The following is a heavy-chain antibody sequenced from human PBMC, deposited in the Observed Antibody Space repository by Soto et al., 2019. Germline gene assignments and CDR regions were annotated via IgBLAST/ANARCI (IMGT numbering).Heavy chain of an antibody. CDR1: GGSISSYY. Sequence: SETRSPPCTVSGGSISSYYWGWIRQPPGRGLXXIXXIXXXXXTXXXPSPTSRVTIALDPSKHQFYLKLTSVTAADTAVYYCARGIVGDHGYWGQGSRV. V-gene: IGHV4-59*01. D-gene: IGHD1-26*01. J-gene: IGHJ4*02. CDR3: ARGIVGDHGY. CDR2: IXXXXXT.